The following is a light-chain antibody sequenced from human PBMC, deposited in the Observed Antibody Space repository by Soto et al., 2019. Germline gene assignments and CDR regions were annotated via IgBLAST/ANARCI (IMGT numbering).Light chain of an antibody. V-gene: IGKV3-15*01. Sequence: EIVMTQSPATLSVSPGERATLSCRASQSVSSRLAWYQQKRGQAPRLLIYDASTRATGIPARFSGSGSGTEFNLTISSLQSEDFAIYHCRHYNNWPPETFGQGTKVDIK. J-gene: IGKJ1*01. CDR1: QSVSSR. CDR3: RHYNNWPPET. CDR2: DAS.